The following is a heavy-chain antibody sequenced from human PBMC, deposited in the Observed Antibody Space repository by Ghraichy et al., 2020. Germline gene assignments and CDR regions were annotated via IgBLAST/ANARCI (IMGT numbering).Heavy chain of an antibody. Sequence: SETLSLTCAISGDSVSSNSAAWNWIRQSPSRGLEWLGRTYYRSKWSNDYAVSVKSRITITPDTSKNQFSLQLNSVTPDDTAVYYCARGHPRDVYSINFFDYWGQGVLVTSPQ. CDR1: GDSVSSNSAA. J-gene: IGHJ4*02. CDR3: ARGHPRDVYSINFFDY. D-gene: IGHD5-24*01. V-gene: IGHV6-1*01. CDR2: TYYRSKWSN.